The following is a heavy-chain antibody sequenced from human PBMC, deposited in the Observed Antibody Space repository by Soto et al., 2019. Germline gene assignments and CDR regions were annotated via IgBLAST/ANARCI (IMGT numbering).Heavy chain of an antibody. CDR3: ARRPLVRGIIPYYFDS. Sequence: QLQLQESGPGLVKPSETLSLTCTVSGGSINNISFYWGWVRQPPGKRLEWIGSIYYSGSAYYNPSLKSRRTISVETSKNHFSLNLSSVTAADTAVYDCARRPLVRGIIPYYFDSWGQGTLVNVSS. V-gene: IGHV4-39*01. D-gene: IGHD3-10*01. J-gene: IGHJ4*02. CDR1: GGSINNISFY. CDR2: IYYSGSA.